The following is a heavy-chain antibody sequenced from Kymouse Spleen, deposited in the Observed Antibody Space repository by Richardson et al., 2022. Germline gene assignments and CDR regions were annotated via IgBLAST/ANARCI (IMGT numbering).Heavy chain of an antibody. J-gene: IGHJ4*02. V-gene: IGHV3-9*01. CDR2: ISWNSGSI. CDR3: AKDIGVWFGLDY. CDR1: GFTFDDYA. Sequence: EVQLVESGGGLVQPGRSLRLSCAASGFTFDDYAMHWVRQAPGKGLEWVSGISWNSGSIGYADSVKGRFTISRDNAKNSLYLQMNSLRAEDTALYYCAKDIGVWFGLDYWGQGTLVTVSS. D-gene: IGHD3-10*01.